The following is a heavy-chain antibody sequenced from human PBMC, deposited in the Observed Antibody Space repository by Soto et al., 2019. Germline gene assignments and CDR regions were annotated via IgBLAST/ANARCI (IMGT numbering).Heavy chain of an antibody. D-gene: IGHD3-16*02. CDR2: ISRTGGAA. CDR1: GFTFRHFP. J-gene: IGHJ4*02. Sequence: EVQWLESGGGLVQPGGSLRLACAASGFTFRHFPMFWDRQAPGKGLEWVSSISRTGGAAHYADSVNGRFTISRDNSKNTLFLQMDSLRAEGMAVYYCAIAYDNIWGSYPRENDYWGQGTLVTVSS. V-gene: IGHV3-23*01. CDR3: AIAYDNIWGSYPRENDY.